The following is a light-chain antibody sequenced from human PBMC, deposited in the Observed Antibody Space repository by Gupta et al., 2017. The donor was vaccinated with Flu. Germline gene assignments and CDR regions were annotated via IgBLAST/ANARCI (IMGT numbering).Light chain of an antibody. V-gene: IGLV1-40*01. Sequence: QSVLTPPPSVSGAPGQRVTISCTGSTSNIGAGYDVQWYQQLPGTAPKLLIYVNGNRPSGVPDRFSGSKSGTSASLAITGLQAEDEADYYCQSYDSSLSGPSYVFGTGTKVTVL. CDR1: TSNIGAGYD. CDR3: QSYDSSLSGPSYV. CDR2: VNG. J-gene: IGLJ1*01.